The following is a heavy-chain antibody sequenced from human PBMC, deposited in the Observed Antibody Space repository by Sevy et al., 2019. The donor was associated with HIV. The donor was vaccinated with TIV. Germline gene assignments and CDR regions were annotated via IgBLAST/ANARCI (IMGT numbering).Heavy chain of an antibody. D-gene: IGHD3-22*01. V-gene: IGHV3-33*01. CDR3: AREGNYYDSSGAFDI. J-gene: IGHJ3*02. Sequence: GGSLRLSCAASGFTFSSYGMHWVRQAPGKGLEWVAVIWYDGSNKYYADSVKGRFTISRDNSKNTLYLQMNSLRAEDTAVYYCAREGNYYDSSGAFDICGQGTMVTVSS. CDR2: IWYDGSNK. CDR1: GFTFSSYG.